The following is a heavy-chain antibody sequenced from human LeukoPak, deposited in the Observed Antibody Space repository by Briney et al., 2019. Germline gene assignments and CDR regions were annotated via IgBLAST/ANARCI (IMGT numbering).Heavy chain of an antibody. CDR2: IYYSGST. J-gene: IGHJ6*02. D-gene: IGHD4-17*01. V-gene: IGHV4-59*01. CDR3: AREHGDYYYGMDV. Sequence: SETLSLTCTVSGGSISSYYWSWIRQPPGKGLEWIGYIYYSGSTNYNPSLKGRVIISVDTSKNQFSLKLSSVTAADTAVYYCAREHGDYYYGMDVWGQGTTVTVSS. CDR1: GGSISSYY.